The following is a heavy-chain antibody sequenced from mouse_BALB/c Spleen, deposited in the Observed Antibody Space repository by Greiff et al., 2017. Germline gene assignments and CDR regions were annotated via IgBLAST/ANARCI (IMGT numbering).Heavy chain of an antibody. V-gene: IGHV1-69*01. D-gene: IGHD3-3*01. J-gene: IGHJ4*01. Sequence: QVQLQQPGAELVMPGASVKMSCKASGYTFTDYWMHWVKQRPGQGLEWIGAIDTSDSYTSYNQKFKGKATLTVDESSSTAYMQLSRLTSEDSAVYYCARWDTLYAMDYWGQGTSVTVSS. CDR1: GYTFTDYW. CDR3: ARWDTLYAMDY. CDR2: IDTSDSYT.